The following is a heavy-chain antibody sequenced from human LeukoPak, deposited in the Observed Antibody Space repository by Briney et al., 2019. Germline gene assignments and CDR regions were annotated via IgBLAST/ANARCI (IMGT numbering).Heavy chain of an antibody. CDR3: TTGPTYYYDSSGDLESRFNDY. D-gene: IGHD3-22*01. Sequence: PGGSLRLSCAASGFTFSSYGMSWVRQAPGKGLEWVGRIKSITDAGTTDYAAPVKGRFTISRDDSKNTLYLQMNSLKTEDTAVYYCTTGPTYYYDSSGDLESRFNDYWGQGTLVTVSS. V-gene: IGHV3-15*01. CDR1: GFTFSSYG. CDR2: IKSITDAGTT. J-gene: IGHJ4*02.